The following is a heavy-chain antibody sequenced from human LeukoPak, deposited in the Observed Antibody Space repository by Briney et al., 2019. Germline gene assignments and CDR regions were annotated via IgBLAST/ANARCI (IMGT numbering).Heavy chain of an antibody. CDR1: GFTFSSYA. CDR3: AKGLDYYYYGMDV. Sequence: GGSLRLSCAASGFTFSSYAMSWVRQAPGKGLEWVSAISGSGSSTYYADSVKGRFTISRDNSKNTLYLQMNSLRAEDTAVYYCAKGLDYYYYGMDVWGQGTTVTVSS. J-gene: IGHJ6*02. V-gene: IGHV3-23*01. CDR2: ISGSGSST.